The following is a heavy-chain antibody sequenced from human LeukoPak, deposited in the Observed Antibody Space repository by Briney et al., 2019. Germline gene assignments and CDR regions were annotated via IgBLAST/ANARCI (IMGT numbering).Heavy chain of an antibody. J-gene: IGHJ4*02. CDR1: GFPFSTYG. CDR2: LGDDGINT. Sequence: GRSLRLSCAASGFPFSTYGMHWVRQAPGKGLEWLAVLGDDGINTHYADSVKGRFTISRDNSQNTLYLQMISLRAEDTAVYYCGVVPAATMLRDSWGQRTLVTVSS. CDR3: GVVPAATMLRDS. V-gene: IGHV3-33*01. D-gene: IGHD2-2*01.